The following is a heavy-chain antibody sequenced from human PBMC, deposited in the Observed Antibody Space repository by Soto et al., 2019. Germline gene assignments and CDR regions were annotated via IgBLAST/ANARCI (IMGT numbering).Heavy chain of an antibody. CDR3: ARHEAGWVTTAGSNSIDP. CDR1: GGSISSSGYY. V-gene: IGHV4-39*01. Sequence: PSETLSLTCTVSGGSISSSGYYWGWIRLSPGKGLEWIGSIYFSGPTYYNPSLKSRVTIFVDTSKNQFSLKLSSVTAADTAVYYCARHEAGWVTTAGSNSIDPWSQGTLVTVSS. CDR2: IYFSGPT. J-gene: IGHJ5*02. D-gene: IGHD4-4*01.